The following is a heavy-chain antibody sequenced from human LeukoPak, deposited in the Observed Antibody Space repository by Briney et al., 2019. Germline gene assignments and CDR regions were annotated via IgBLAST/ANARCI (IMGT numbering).Heavy chain of an antibody. CDR2: IIPIFGTA. J-gene: IGHJ4*02. CDR1: GGTFSSYA. Sequence: SVKVPCKASGGTFSSYAISWVRQAPGQGLEWMGGIIPIFGTANYAQKFQGRVTITADESTSTAYMELSSLRSEDTAVYYCASGTRTYYDFWSGQDYFDYWGQGTLVTVSS. V-gene: IGHV1-69*13. D-gene: IGHD3-3*01. CDR3: ASGTRTYYDFWSGQDYFDY.